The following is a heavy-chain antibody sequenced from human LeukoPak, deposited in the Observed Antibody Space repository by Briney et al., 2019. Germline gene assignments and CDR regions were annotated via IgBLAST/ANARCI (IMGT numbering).Heavy chain of an antibody. J-gene: IGHJ5*02. Sequence: SETLSLTCTVSGGSISSYYWSWIRQPAGKGLEWIGRIYTSGSTNYNPSLKSRVTMSVDTSKNQFSLKLSSVIAADTAVYYCARGRGLPQFWWFDPWGQGTLVTVSS. CDR1: GGSISSYY. CDR2: IYTSGST. V-gene: IGHV4-4*07. D-gene: IGHD3-3*01. CDR3: ARGRGLPQFWWFDP.